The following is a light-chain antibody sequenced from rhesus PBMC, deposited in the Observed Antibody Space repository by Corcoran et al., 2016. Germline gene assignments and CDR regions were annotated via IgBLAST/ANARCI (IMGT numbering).Light chain of an antibody. CDR3: QHYYDNPYS. CDR2: AAS. J-gene: IGKJ2*01. V-gene: IGKV1S12*01. CDR1: QNIYNN. Sequence: DIQMTQSPSALSASVGDRVTISFRARQNIYNNLARYQQKPGKAPKLLIYAASCLQIGIPSRFSGSGYVTDFTLTISGLQTEDSAAYYCQHYYDNPYSFGQWTKVEIK.